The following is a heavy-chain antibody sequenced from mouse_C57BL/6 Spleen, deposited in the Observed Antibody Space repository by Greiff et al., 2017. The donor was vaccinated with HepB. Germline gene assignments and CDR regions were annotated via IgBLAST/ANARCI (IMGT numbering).Heavy chain of an antibody. CDR2: ISSGGSYT. J-gene: IGHJ3*01. V-gene: IGHV5-6*01. CDR3: ARGDGYVAY. CDR1: GFTFSSYG. D-gene: IGHD2-2*01. Sequence: EVHLVESGGDLVKPGGSLKLSCAASGFTFSSYGMSWVRQTPDKRLEWVATISSGGSYTYYPDSVKGRFTISRDNAKNTLYLQMSSLKSEDTAMYYCARGDGYVAYWGQGTLVTVSA.